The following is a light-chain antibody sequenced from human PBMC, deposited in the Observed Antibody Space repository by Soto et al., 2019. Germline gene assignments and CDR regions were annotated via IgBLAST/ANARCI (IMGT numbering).Light chain of an antibody. CDR3: QQRSNWPPLT. J-gene: IGKJ4*01. Sequence: EIVMTQSPAALSVSLGERVSLTCRASQAVSSYLAWYQQKPGQAPRLLISDASTRATDIPDRFSGSGSGTDFTLTISSLEPEDFAVYYCQQRSNWPPLTFGGGTKVEIK. CDR1: QAVSSY. V-gene: IGKV3-11*01. CDR2: DAS.